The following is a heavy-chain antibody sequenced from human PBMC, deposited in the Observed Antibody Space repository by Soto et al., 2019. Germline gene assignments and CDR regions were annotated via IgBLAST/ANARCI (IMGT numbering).Heavy chain of an antibody. CDR1: GGSISTGVYY. V-gene: IGHV4-31*03. J-gene: IGHJ4*02. CDR3: ARKQAGFFFGIDY. CDR2: IDDSGYT. D-gene: IGHD3-3*01. Sequence: PXETLSLTCTASGGSISTGVYYWSWIRQYPGKGLEWLGYIDDSGYTFYNPSLQSRLTLSMDTSKNQFSLKLSSATAADTAVYFCARKQAGFFFGIDYWGQGTLVTVSS.